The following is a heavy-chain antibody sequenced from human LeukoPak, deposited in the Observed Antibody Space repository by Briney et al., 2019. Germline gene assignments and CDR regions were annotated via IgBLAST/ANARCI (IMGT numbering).Heavy chain of an antibody. D-gene: IGHD3-22*01. CDR3: ARGYFDSSGYSNPFDY. Sequence: ASVKVSCKASGYTFTSYDINWVRQATGQGLEWMGWMNPNSGNTGYAQKFQGRVTMTRNTSISTAYMELSSLRSEDTAVYYCARGYFDSSGYSNPFDYWGQGTLVTVSS. V-gene: IGHV1-8*01. CDR1: GYTFTSYD. CDR2: MNPNSGNT. J-gene: IGHJ4*02.